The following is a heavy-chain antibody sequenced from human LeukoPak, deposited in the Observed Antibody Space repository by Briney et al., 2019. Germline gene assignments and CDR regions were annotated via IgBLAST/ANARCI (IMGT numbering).Heavy chain of an antibody. J-gene: IGHJ4*02. CDR1: GYTFTSHD. Sequence: ASVKVSCTASGYTFTSHDINWVRQATGQGLEWMGWMSPNSGDTGYAQKFQGRVTKTSDSSISTAYMELSSLRSEDTAIYYCVRTPPNWGFDYWGQGTLVTVSS. CDR3: VRTPPNWGFDY. D-gene: IGHD7-27*01. V-gene: IGHV1-8*01. CDR2: MSPNSGDT.